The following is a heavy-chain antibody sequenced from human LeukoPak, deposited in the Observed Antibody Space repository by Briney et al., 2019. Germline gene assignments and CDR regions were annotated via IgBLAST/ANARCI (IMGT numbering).Heavy chain of an antibody. Sequence: QPGGSLRLSCATSGFIFSNYAVNWVRQTPRKGLEWVSIISGSGDTTYYADSVKGRFTISGDNSKNTLYLQMNGLRAEDTAVYYCAKRTGTLSRYYDSSGLDYWGQGTLVTVSS. D-gene: IGHD3-22*01. CDR1: GFIFSNYA. V-gene: IGHV3-23*01. CDR2: ISGSGDTT. J-gene: IGHJ4*02. CDR3: AKRTGTLSRYYDSSGLDY.